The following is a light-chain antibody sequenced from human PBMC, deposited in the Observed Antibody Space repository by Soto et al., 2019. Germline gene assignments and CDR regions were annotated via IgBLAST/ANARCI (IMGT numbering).Light chain of an antibody. Sequence: DIPMTQSPSTLSASVGDRVTITCRASQSISSWLAWYQQKPGKAPKPLIYDASSLESGVPSRFSGSGSGTEFTLTISSLQPDDFATYYCQQYNSYLLTFGGGTKVEIK. CDR2: DAS. CDR3: QQYNSYLLT. J-gene: IGKJ4*01. CDR1: QSISSW. V-gene: IGKV1-5*01.